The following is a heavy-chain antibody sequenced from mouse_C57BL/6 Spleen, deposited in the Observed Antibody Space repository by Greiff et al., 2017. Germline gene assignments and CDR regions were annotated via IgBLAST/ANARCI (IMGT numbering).Heavy chain of an antibody. CDR1: GFSLTSYG. CDR2: IWRGGST. Sequence: QVQLQQSGPGLVQPSQSLSITCTVSGFSLTSYGVHWVRQSPGKGLEWLGVIWRGGSTDYNAAFMSRLSITNDNSKSQVVFKRISLQADDAAIYYCATGGLGNGAMDYWGQGTSVTVAS. D-gene: IGHD3-3*01. CDR3: ATGGLGNGAMDY. J-gene: IGHJ4*01. V-gene: IGHV2-5*01.